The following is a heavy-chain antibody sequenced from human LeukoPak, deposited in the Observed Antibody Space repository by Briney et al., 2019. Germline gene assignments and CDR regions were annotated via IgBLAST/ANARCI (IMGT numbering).Heavy chain of an antibody. CDR2: IYSGGST. J-gene: IGHJ6*02. Sequence: PGGSLRLSCAASGFTVSSNYMSWVRQAPGKGVEWVSVIYSGGSTYYADSVKGRFTISRDNSKNTLYLQMNSLRAEDTAVYYCARDSLDLGYYYYGMDVWGQGTTVTVSS. D-gene: IGHD7-27*01. V-gene: IGHV3-66*01. CDR1: GFTVSSNY. CDR3: ARDSLDLGYYYYGMDV.